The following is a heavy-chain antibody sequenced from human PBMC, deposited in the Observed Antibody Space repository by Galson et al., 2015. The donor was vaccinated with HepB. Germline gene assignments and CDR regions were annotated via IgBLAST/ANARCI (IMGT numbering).Heavy chain of an antibody. J-gene: IGHJ1*01. D-gene: IGHD6-19*01. CDR2: TYYRSKWYN. CDR1: GDSVSSNSAA. CDR3: ARMARQWLALGNFQH. V-gene: IGHV6-1*01. Sequence: AISGDSVSSNSAAWNWIRQSPSRGLEWLGRTYYRSKWYNDYAVSVKSRITINPDTSKNQFSLKLSSVTAADTAVYYCARMARQWLALGNFQHWGQGTLVTVSS.